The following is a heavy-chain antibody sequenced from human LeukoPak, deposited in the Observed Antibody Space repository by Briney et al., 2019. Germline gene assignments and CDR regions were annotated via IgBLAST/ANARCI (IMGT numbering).Heavy chain of an antibody. CDR1: GGSISSYY. CDR3: ARDGSSSWYDY. J-gene: IGHJ4*02. CDR2: IYYSGST. D-gene: IGHD6-13*01. Sequence: SETLSLTCTVSGGSISSYYWSWIRQPPGKGLEWIGYIYYSGSTNYNPSLKSRVTISVDTSKNQFSLKLSSVTAAGTAVYYCARDGSSSWYDYWGQGTLVTVSS. V-gene: IGHV4-59*01.